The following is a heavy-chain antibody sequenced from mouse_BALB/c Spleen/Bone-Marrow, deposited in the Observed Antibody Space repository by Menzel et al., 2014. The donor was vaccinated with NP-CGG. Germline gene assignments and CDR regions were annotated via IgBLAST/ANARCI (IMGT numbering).Heavy chain of an antibody. Sequence: EVKLQESGGGLVQPGGSRKLSCAASGFTFSSFGMHWVRQAPEKGLEWVAYISSGSSTIYYADTVKGRFTISRDNPKNTLFLQMTSLRSEDTAMYYCARDRYDEYFDVWGAGTTVTVSS. J-gene: IGHJ1*01. CDR1: GFTFSSFG. CDR2: ISSGSSTI. CDR3: ARDRYDEYFDV. V-gene: IGHV5-17*02. D-gene: IGHD2-14*01.